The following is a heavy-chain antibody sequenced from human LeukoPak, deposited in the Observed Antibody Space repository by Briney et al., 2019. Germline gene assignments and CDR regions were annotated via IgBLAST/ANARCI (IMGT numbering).Heavy chain of an antibody. V-gene: IGHV1-69*05. CDR1: GGTFSSYA. CDR2: IIPIFGPA. J-gene: IGHJ3*02. D-gene: IGHD1-26*01. Sequence: SLKVSCKASGGTFSSYAISWVRQAPGQGLEWMRGIIPIFGPANYAQKFQGRVTITTDESTSTAYMELSSLRSEDTAVCYCAREWGYSGRYPEIGAFDIWGQGTMVTVSS. CDR3: AREWGYSGRYPEIGAFDI.